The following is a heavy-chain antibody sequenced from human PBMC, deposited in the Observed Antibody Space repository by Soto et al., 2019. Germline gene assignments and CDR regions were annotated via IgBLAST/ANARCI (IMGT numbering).Heavy chain of an antibody. V-gene: IGHV4-39*01. CDR2: IYYSGST. Sequence: PSETLSLTCTVSGGSISSSSYYWGWIRQPPGKGLEWIGSIYYSGSTYYNPSLKSRVTISVDTSKNQFSLKLSSVTAADTAVYYCARQLGFCSSSVCDPYFDPWGQGTLVTVSS. CDR3: ARQLGFCSSSVCDPYFDP. D-gene: IGHD2-2*01. J-gene: IGHJ5*02. CDR1: GGSISSSSYY.